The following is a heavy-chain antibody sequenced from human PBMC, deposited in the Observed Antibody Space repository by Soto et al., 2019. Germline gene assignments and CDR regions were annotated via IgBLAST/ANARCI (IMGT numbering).Heavy chain of an antibody. CDR1: GFTFSIYA. V-gene: IGHV3-23*01. CDR3: AIDSDCSGGSCYSDY. Sequence: EVQLLESGGGLVQPGGSLRLSCAASGFTFSIYAMSWVRQAPGKGLEWVSAISGSGGSTYYADSVKGRFTISRDNSKNTLSQPVNSLRAEDTALYYCAIDSDCSGGSCYSDYWGQGTLVTVSS. J-gene: IGHJ4*02. CDR2: ISGSGGST. D-gene: IGHD2-15*01.